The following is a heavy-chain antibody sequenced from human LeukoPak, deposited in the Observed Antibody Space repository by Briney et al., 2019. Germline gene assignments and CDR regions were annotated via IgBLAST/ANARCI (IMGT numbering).Heavy chain of an antibody. V-gene: IGHV3-74*01. CDR3: ARATYYYASSGSWSY. CDR1: GFTFSSYW. D-gene: IGHD3-22*01. Sequence: GGSLRLACAAAGFTFSSYWMRWVRQAAGKGLVWVSRINADGSSTGYADTVKAPFTTSTANPKTTPYPHMNSLRTEDTAVYHCARATYYYASSGSWSYWGQGTLVTVSS. CDR2: INADGSST. J-gene: IGHJ4*02.